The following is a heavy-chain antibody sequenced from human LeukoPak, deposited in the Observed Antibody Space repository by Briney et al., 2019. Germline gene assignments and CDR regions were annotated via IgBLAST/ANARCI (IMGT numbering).Heavy chain of an antibody. V-gene: IGHV4-34*01. CDR1: GGSFSGYY. CDR3: ARAGYYYGMDV. CDR2: INHSGST. J-gene: IGHJ6*02. Sequence: SETLSLTCAVYGGSFSGYYWSWIRQPPGKGLEWIGEINHSGSTNYNPSLKSRVTISVDTSKNQFSLKLSSVTAADTAVYYCARAGYYYGMDVWGQGTTVTVSS. D-gene: IGHD3-10*01.